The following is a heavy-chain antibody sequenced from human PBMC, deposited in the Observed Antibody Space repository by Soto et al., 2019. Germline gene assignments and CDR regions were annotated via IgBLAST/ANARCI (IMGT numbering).Heavy chain of an antibody. CDR1: GGSISSGGYY. V-gene: IGHV4-31*03. J-gene: IGHJ2*01. Sequence: QVQLQESGPGLVKPSQTLSLTCTVSGGSISSGGYYWSWIRQHPGKCLEWIGYIYYSGSTYYNPAIKIRVTISVDTSMNQFSLKLSSVTAADTAVYYCARDQLRYCGSGICGYVDLWGRGTLVTVSS. D-gene: IGHD3-10*01. CDR2: IYYSGST. CDR3: ARDQLRYCGSGICGYVDL.